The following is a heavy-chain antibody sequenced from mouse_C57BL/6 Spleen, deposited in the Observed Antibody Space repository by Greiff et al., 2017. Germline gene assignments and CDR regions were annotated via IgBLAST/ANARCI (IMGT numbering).Heavy chain of an antibody. J-gene: IGHJ2*01. CDR2: ISSGGDYI. Sequence: EVQLVESGEGLVKPGGSLKLSCAASGFTFSSYAMSWVRQTPEKRLEWVAYISSGGDYIYYADTVKGRFTISRDNARNTLYLQMSSLKSEDTAMYYCTREGDYGSSIDYWGQGTTLTVSS. CDR3: TREGDYGSSIDY. D-gene: IGHD1-1*01. CDR1: GFTFSSYA. V-gene: IGHV5-9-1*02.